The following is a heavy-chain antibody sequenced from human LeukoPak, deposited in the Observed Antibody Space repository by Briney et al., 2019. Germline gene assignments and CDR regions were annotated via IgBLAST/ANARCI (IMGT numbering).Heavy chain of an antibody. CDR2: IIPIFGTA. CDR3: ARASIAAAGRSSFDY. CDR1: GGTFSSYA. Sequence: SVKVSCKASGGTFSSYAISWERQAPGQGLEWMGGIIPIFGTANYAQKFQGRVTITADESTSTAYMELSSLRSEDTAVYYCARASIAAAGRSSFDYWGQGTLVTVSS. V-gene: IGHV1-69*01. J-gene: IGHJ4*02. D-gene: IGHD6-13*01.